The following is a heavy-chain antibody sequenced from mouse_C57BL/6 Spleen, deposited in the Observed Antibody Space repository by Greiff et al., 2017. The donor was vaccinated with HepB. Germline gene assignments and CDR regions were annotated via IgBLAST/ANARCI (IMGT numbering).Heavy chain of an antibody. J-gene: IGHJ3*01. D-gene: IGHD2-1*01. CDR2: ISYDGSN. V-gene: IGHV3-6*01. CDR3: ASAEVYYGNFAWFAY. CDR1: GYSITSGYY. Sequence: ESGPGLVKPSQSLSLTCSVTGYSITSGYYWNWIRQFPGNKLEWMGYISYDGSNNYNPSLKNRISITRDTSKNQFFLKLNSVTTEDTATYYCASAEVYYGNFAWFAYWGQGTLVTVSA.